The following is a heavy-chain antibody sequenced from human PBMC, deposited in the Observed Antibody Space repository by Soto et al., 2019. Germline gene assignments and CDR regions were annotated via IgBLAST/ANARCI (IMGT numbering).Heavy chain of an antibody. Sequence: QVQLVQSGAEVKKPGASVKDPSKPPGYSLTASYLPWGRKAPAQGLECVGSNNPNRGRTNYTQKFEGRVIMPGDTSINTAYREMYSLRSDDTAVYYCARGGTSGWPYYYGMDVWGQGTTVAVSS. CDR1: GYSLTASY. J-gene: IGHJ6*02. D-gene: IGHD6-19*01. V-gene: IGHV1-2*02. CDR3: ARGGTSGWPYYYGMDV. CDR2: NNPNRGRT.